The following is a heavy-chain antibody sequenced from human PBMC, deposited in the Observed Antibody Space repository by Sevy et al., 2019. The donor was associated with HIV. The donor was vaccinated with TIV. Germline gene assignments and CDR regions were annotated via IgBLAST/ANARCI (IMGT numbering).Heavy chain of an antibody. V-gene: IGHV3-23*01. J-gene: IGHJ4*02. D-gene: IGHD2-8*01. CDR2: LSFGCGEI. CDR1: GFTFSKYS. CDR3: AREGCTKPHDY. Sequence: GGSLRLSCAASGFTFSKYSMSWVRQPPGKGLEWVSTLSFGCGEIIHADSVKGRFTISRDNSKNSLYLQMNNLRAEDTAVYYCAREGCTKPHDYWGQGTLVTVSS.